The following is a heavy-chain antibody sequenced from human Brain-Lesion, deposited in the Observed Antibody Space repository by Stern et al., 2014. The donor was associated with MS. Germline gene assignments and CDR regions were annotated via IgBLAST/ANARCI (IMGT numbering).Heavy chain of an antibody. V-gene: IGHV4-39*01. CDR2: IYYSGNT. CDR1: GGSVSSTSYA. J-gene: IGHJ5*02. Sequence: VQLVESGPGLVKPSETLSLTCTVAGGSVSSTSYAWAWIRQPPGKGLGWIGTIYYSGNTYYSPSLKSRLTISLDTSHNPFSLQLRSVTAADTAVYYCAGEEDIRYCSGGSCTGNWFDPWGQGTLVTVSS. CDR3: AGEEDIRYCSGGSCTGNWFDP. D-gene: IGHD2-15*01.